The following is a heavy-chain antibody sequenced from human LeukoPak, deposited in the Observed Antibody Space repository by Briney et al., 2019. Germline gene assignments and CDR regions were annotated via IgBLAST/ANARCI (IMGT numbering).Heavy chain of an antibody. D-gene: IGHD1-1*01. CDR3: ARLMSGTQSYPMDV. CDR1: GFSFSNFA. J-gene: IGHJ6*02. V-gene: IGHV3-23*01. CDR2: IAARGDT. Sequence: PGGSLRLSCAASGFSFSNFAMRWVRQSPGKGLEWVSTIAARGDTFYADSVKGRFTISKDNSKNMVSLQMDSLRAEDSAIYYCARLMSGTQSYPMDVWGQGTTVTVSS.